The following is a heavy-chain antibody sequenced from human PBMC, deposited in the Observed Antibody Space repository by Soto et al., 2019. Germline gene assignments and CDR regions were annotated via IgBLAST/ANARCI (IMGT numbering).Heavy chain of an antibody. V-gene: IGHV1-2*02. Sequence: ASLTGSCTSSGYPGTGYYMHWVRQAPGQGLEWMGWINPNSGGTNYAQKFQGRVTMTRDTSISTAYMELSRLRSDDTAVYYCARGPYSSSAYLDYWGQGNLVNVSA. D-gene: IGHD6-6*01. CDR1: GYPGTGYY. CDR2: INPNSGGT. CDR3: ARGPYSSSAYLDY. J-gene: IGHJ4*02.